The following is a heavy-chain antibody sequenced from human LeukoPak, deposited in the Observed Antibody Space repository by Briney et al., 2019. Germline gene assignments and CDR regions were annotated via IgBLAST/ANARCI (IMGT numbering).Heavy chain of an antibody. CDR2: ISGSGGST. CDR1: GFTVSSNY. D-gene: IGHD2-2*01. CDR3: AKDAVIVPAHNWFDP. V-gene: IGHV3-23*01. J-gene: IGHJ5*02. Sequence: GGSLRLSCAASGFTVSSNYMSWVRQAPGKGLEWVSAISGSGGSTYYADSVKGRFTISRDNSKNTLYLQMNSLRAEDTAVYYCAKDAVIVPAHNWFDPWGQGTLVTVSS.